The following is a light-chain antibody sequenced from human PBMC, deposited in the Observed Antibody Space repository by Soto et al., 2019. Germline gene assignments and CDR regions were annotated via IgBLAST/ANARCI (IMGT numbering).Light chain of an antibody. CDR1: SNDVGGYNY. V-gene: IGLV2-8*01. CDR3: SSFAVGNSFV. J-gene: IGLJ1*01. Sequence: QSVLTQPPSASGSPGQSVTISCTGTSNDVGGYNYVSWYQQHPGKAPKLMIYEVNKRPSGVPDRFSGSKSGNTASLTVSGLQAEDEADYYCSSFAVGNSFVFGTGTKVTVL. CDR2: EVN.